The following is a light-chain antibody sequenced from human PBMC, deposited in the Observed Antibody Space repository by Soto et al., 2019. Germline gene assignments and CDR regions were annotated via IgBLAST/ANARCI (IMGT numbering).Light chain of an antibody. J-gene: IGLJ2*01. CDR1: SSDVGGYNY. V-gene: IGLV2-14*01. CDR3: SPYSASSTRLV. CDR2: DVS. Sequence: QSVLTQPASVSGSPGQSITISCTGTSSDVGGYNYVSWHQQHPAKAPILMIYDVSNRPSGVSDRFSGSKSGNTASLTISGLQAEDEADYYCSPYSASSTRLVFGGGTQLTVL.